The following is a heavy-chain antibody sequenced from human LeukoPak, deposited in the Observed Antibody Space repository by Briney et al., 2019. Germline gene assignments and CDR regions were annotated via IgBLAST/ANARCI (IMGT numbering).Heavy chain of an antibody. CDR2: ISPVSSYT. V-gene: IGHV3-21*01. J-gene: IGHJ6*02. D-gene: IGHD2/OR15-2a*01. CDR1: GFSFNSYT. Sequence: GSLRLSCLAFGFSFNSYTMNWVREAPGMGLEWVSTISPVSSYTWYAESVKGRFTISRDNPKNSLYLQMDSLRAEDTAVYYCVRDVSRRIGMDVWGQGTTVTVSS. CDR3: VRDVSRRIGMDV.